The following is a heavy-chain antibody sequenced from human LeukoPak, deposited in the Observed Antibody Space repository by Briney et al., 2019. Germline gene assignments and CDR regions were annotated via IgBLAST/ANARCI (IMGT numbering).Heavy chain of an antibody. V-gene: IGHV5-51*01. J-gene: IGHJ3*02. D-gene: IGHD3-22*01. CDR3: ARHGAGHYYDSSGYYGGAFDI. CDR2: IYPGDSDT. Sequence: GESLKISCKGSGYSFTSYWIGWVRQMPGKGLEWMGIIYPGDSDTRYSPSFQGQVTISADKSISTAYLQWSSLKASDTAMYYCARHGAGHYYDSSGYYGGAFDIWGQGTMVTVSS. CDR1: GYSFTSYW.